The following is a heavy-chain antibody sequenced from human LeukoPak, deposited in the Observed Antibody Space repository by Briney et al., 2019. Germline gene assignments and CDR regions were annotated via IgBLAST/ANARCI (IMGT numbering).Heavy chain of an antibody. D-gene: IGHD1-26*01. CDR3: ARYRFVVGATDSFDI. Sequence: PGGSLRLSCAASGFTFSSYAMHWVRQAPGKGLEWVAVISYDGSNKYYADSVKGRFTISRDNARNSLSLQMNSLRAEDTAVYYCARYRFVVGATDSFDIWGQGTMVTVSS. CDR1: GFTFSSYA. J-gene: IGHJ3*02. V-gene: IGHV3-30*04. CDR2: ISYDGSNK.